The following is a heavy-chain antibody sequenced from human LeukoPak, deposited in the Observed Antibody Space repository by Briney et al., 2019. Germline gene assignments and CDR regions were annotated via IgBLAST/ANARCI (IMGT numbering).Heavy chain of an antibody. CDR3: ARVYGSGSYHDYYYYYYMDV. CDR2: IIPIFGTA. V-gene: IGHV1-69*06. Sequence: GASVKVSCKASGGTFSSYAISWVRQAPGQGLEWMGRIIPIFGTANYAQRFQGRVTITADKSTSTAYMELSSLRSEDTAVYYCARVYGSGSYHDYYYYYYMDVWGKGTTVTVSS. D-gene: IGHD3-10*01. J-gene: IGHJ6*03. CDR1: GGTFSSYA.